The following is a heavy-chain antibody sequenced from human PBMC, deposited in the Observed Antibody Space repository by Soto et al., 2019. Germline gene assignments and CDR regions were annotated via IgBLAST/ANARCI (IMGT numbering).Heavy chain of an antibody. CDR3: AREKFYGSSGYYVGNWYFDP. Sequence: QVQLVQSGAEVKKPGASVNVSCKASGYTFTTYSVTWMRQAPGQGLEWMGWINAFSGITKYAQNLQDRITMTTDTSTSTAYMELRSLRSEDTAIYYCAREKFYGSSGYYVGNWYFDPWGRGTLVTVSS. J-gene: IGHJ2*01. CDR1: GYTFTTYS. D-gene: IGHD3-22*01. CDR2: INAFSGIT. V-gene: IGHV1-18*04.